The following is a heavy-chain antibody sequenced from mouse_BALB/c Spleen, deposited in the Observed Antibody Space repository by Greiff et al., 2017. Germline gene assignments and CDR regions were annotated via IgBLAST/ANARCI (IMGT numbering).Heavy chain of an antibody. Sequence: VKLQESGAELMKPGASVKISCKATGYTFSSYWIEWVKQRPGHGLEWIGEILPGSGSTNYNEKFKGKATFTADTSSNTAYMQLSSLTSEDSAVYYCARTLRRRSDWYFDVWGAGTTVTVSS. CDR2: ILPGSGST. V-gene: IGHV1-9*01. J-gene: IGHJ1*01. CDR3: ARTLRRRSDWYFDV. CDR1: GYTFSSYW. D-gene: IGHD2-4*01.